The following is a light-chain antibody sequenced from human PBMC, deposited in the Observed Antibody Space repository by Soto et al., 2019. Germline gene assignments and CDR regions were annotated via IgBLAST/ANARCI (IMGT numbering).Light chain of an antibody. V-gene: IGLV2-14*01. Sequence: QSVLTQPASVSGSPGQSITTSCTGTSSDVGGYNYVSWYQQHPGKAPKVIIFEVSNRPSGVSNRFSGSKSGNTASLIISGLQAEDEADYYCSSYTSTSTLYVFGTGTKVTVL. CDR2: EVS. CDR1: SSDVGGYNY. J-gene: IGLJ1*01. CDR3: SSYTSTSTLYV.